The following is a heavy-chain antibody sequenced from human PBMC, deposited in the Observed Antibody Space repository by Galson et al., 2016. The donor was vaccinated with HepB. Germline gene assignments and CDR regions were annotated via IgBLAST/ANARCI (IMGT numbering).Heavy chain of an antibody. CDR3: AKVATSGTDFSPYDH. V-gene: IGHV3-11*01. J-gene: IGHJ4*02. Sequence: SLRLSCAASGFTFSDYYMSWIRQAPGKGLEWISYVSTSGRIVKYAGSVKGRFTISRDNAKDSLYLEMNSLTAEDTAVYYCAKVATSGTDFSPYDHWGQGTRFPV. CDR2: VSTSGRIV. D-gene: IGHD1-1*01. CDR1: GFTFSDYY.